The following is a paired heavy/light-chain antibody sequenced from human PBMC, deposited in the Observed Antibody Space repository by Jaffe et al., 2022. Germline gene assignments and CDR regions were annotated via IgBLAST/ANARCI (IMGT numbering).Heavy chain of an antibody. V-gene: IGHV3-43D*04. Sequence: EVQLVESGGVVVQPGGSLRLSCAASGFTFDDYAMHWVRQAPGKGLEWVSLISWDGDSTYYADSVKGRFTISRDNTKNSLYLQMNSLRAEDTALYYCAKVMTHYNYGSGSYDYWGQGTLVTVSS. J-gene: IGHJ4*02. CDR2: ISWDGDST. D-gene: IGHD3-10*01. CDR3: AKVMTHYNYGSGSYDY. CDR1: GFTFDDYA.
Light chain of an antibody. Sequence: SYVLTQPPSVSVAPGQTARITCGGNNIGSKSVHWYQQKPGQAPVLVVYDDSDRPSGIPERFSGSNSGNTATLTISRVEAGDEADYYCQVWDSSSDHLNWVFGGGTKLTVL. CDR1: NIGSKS. J-gene: IGLJ3*02. CDR2: DDS. V-gene: IGLV3-21*02. CDR3: QVWDSSSDHLNWV.